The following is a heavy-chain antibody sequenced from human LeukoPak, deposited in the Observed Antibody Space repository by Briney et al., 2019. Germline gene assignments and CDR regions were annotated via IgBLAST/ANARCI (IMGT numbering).Heavy chain of an antibody. J-gene: IGHJ6*02. CDR3: ARGGGLDV. Sequence: GGSLRLSCAASGFTFSSYAMHWVRQAPGKGLEWVSVIYSGGSTYYADSVKGRFTISRDNSRNTLYLQMNSLRAGDTAVYFCARGGGLDVWGQGATVTVSS. CDR2: IYSGGST. V-gene: IGHV3-53*01. CDR1: GFTFSSYA. D-gene: IGHD3-16*01.